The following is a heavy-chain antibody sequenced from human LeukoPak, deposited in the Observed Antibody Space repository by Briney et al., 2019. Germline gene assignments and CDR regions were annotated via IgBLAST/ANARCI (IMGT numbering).Heavy chain of an antibody. V-gene: IGHV3-30*03. D-gene: IGHD5-24*01. CDR1: GFTFSSYG. Sequence: GGSLRLSCAASGFTFSSYGMHWVRQAPGKGLEWVAVISYDGSNKYYADSVKGRFTISRDNSKNTLYLQMNSLRAEDTAVYYCARDGVRDGYNSKFYYFDYWGQGTLVTVSS. CDR2: ISYDGSNK. J-gene: IGHJ4*02. CDR3: ARDGVRDGYNSKFYYFDY.